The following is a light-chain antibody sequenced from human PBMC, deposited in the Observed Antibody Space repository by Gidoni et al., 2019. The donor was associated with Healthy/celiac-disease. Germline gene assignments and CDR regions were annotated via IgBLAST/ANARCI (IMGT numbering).Light chain of an antibody. Sequence: ELVFTPSPATLSLSPGERATLSCRASQSVSSYLAWYQQKPGQDPRLLIYDASNRATGIPARFSGSGSGTDFTLTISSLEPEDVAVYYCQQRSNWPRMYTFGQGTKLEIK. CDR2: DAS. J-gene: IGKJ2*01. CDR3: QQRSNWPRMYT. CDR1: QSVSSY. V-gene: IGKV3-11*01.